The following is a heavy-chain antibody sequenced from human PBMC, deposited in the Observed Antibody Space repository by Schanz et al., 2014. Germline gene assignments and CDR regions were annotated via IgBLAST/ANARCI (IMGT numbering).Heavy chain of an antibody. V-gene: IGHV3-23*01. CDR2: FNDGGVNK. CDR1: GFTFSSYS. D-gene: IGHD3-9*01. J-gene: IGHJ5*02. Sequence: EVQLLESGGGLVQPGGSLRLSCAASGFTFSSYSMNWVRQAPGKGLEWVSSFNDGGVNKYYADSVKGRFTISRDNFKGALYLQMSSLRADDTAVYYCAKAADWPVTRFDPWGQGTLVTVSS. CDR3: AKAADWPVTRFDP.